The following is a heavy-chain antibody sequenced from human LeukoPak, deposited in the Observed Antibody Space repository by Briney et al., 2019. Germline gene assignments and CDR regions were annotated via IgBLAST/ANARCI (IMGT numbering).Heavy chain of an antibody. V-gene: IGHV4-39*01. Sequence: SETLSLTCTVSGGSISSSSYYWGWIRQPPGKGLEWIGSIYYSGGTYYNPSLKSRVTISVDTSKNQFSLKLSSVTAADAAVYYCARSIRYSSGWRFDYWGQGTLVTVSS. D-gene: IGHD6-19*01. J-gene: IGHJ4*02. CDR3: ARSIRYSSGWRFDY. CDR2: IYYSGGT. CDR1: GGSISSSSYY.